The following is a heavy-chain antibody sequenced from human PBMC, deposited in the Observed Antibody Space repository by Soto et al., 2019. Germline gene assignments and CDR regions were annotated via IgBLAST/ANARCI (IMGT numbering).Heavy chain of an antibody. CDR1: GGSISSSSYC. V-gene: IGHV4-39*01. CDR2: IYYSGST. D-gene: IGHD3-10*01. Sequence: SETLSLTWTVSGGSISSSSYCWGWIRQPPGKGLEWIGSIYYSGSTYYNPSLKSRVTISVDTSKNQFSLKLSSVTAADTAVYYCARRGSGKITMVRGVKNWFDPWGQGTLVTVSS. J-gene: IGHJ5*02. CDR3: ARRGSGKITMVRGVKNWFDP.